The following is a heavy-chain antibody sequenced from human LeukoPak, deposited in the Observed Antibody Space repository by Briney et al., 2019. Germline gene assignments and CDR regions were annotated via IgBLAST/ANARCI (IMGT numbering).Heavy chain of an antibody. J-gene: IGHJ4*02. CDR1: GFTFSTYG. CDR2: ISYDGRNK. CDR3: AKDQGERGFDY. V-gene: IGHV3-30*18. D-gene: IGHD3-16*01. Sequence: GGSLRLSCAASGFTFSTYGMHWVRQAPGKGLEWVAVISYDGRNKYYADSVKGRFTVSRDNSKNTLYLQMNSLRADDTAVYYCAKDQGERGFDYWGQGTLVTVSS.